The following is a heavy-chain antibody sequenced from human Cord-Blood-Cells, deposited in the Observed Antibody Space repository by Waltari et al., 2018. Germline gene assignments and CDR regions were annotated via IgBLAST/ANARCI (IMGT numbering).Heavy chain of an antibody. D-gene: IGHD3-9*01. CDR1: GGTFSSYA. CDR2: IIPIFGTA. Sequence: QVQPVQSGAEVKKPGSSVKVSCKASGGTFSSYAISWVRQAPGQGLEWMGGIIPIFGTANYAQKFQGRVTITADKSTSTAYMELSSLRSEDTAVYYCARGGSDILTGPDAFDIWGQGTMVTVSS. CDR3: ARGGSDILTGPDAFDI. J-gene: IGHJ3*02. V-gene: IGHV1-69*06.